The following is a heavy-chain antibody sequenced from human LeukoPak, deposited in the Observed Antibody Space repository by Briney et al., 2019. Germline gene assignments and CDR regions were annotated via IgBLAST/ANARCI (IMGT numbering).Heavy chain of an antibody. V-gene: IGHV4-31*03. Sequence: SETLSLTCTVSGGSISSGGYYWSWIRQHPGKGLEWIGYIYYSGSTYYNPSLKSRVTISVDTSKNQFSLKLSSVTAADTAAYYCARAQARDYYDSSGYLPFFDIWGQGTMVTVSS. J-gene: IGHJ3*02. CDR3: ARAQARDYYDSSGYLPFFDI. CDR2: IYYSGST. D-gene: IGHD3-22*01. CDR1: GGSISSGGYY.